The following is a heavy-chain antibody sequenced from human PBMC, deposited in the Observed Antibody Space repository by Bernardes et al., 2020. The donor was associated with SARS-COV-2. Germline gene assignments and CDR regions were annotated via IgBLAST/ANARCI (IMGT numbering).Heavy chain of an antibody. CDR1: GYTLSDLS. V-gene: IGHV1-24*01. Sequence: ASVKVSCKVSGYTLSDLSMHWVRQAPGKGLEWMGSFDPEDGEAIYAQKFLGRVTMTADTSTYTSYMELSSLRSDDTAFYHCTTSLSLIVVVYAFDIWGHGTTVIVSS. CDR2: FDPEDGEA. J-gene: IGHJ3*02. D-gene: IGHD3-22*01. CDR3: TTSLSLIVVVYAFDI.